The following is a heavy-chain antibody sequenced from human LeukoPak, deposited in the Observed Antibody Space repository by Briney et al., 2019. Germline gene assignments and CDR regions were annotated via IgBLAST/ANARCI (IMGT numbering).Heavy chain of an antibody. D-gene: IGHD2-2*01. J-gene: IGHJ5*02. CDR2: IYYSGST. CDR3: ARDGLGYCSSTSCYHNWFDP. Sequence: SETLSLTCTVSGGSISSYYWSWIRQPPGKGLEWIGDIYYSGSTNYNPSLKSRVTISVDTSKNQFSLKLSSVTAADTAVYYCARDGLGYCSSTSCYHNWFDPWGQGTLVTVSS. CDR1: GGSISSYY. V-gene: IGHV4-59*01.